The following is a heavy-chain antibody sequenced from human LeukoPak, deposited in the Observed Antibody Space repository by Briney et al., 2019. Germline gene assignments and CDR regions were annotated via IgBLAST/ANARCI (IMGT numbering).Heavy chain of an antibody. CDR3: ARVRGSWYTYYYYYYMDV. J-gene: IGHJ6*03. CDR2: IKQDGSEK. Sequence: GGSLRLSCAASGFTFSSYWMSWVRQAPGKGLEWVANIKQDGSEKYYVDSVKGRFTISRDNAKNSLYLQMNSQRAEDTAVYYCARVRGSWYTYYYYYYMDVWGKGTTVTVSS. V-gene: IGHV3-7*01. D-gene: IGHD6-13*01. CDR1: GFTFSSYW.